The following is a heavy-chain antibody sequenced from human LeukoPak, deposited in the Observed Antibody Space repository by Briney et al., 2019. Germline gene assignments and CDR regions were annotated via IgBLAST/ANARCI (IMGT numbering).Heavy chain of an antibody. CDR1: GGSISSYY. D-gene: IGHD5-24*01. Sequence: PSETLSLTCTVSGGSISSYYWSWIRQPPGKGLECIGYIYYSGSTNYNPSLKSRVTISVDTSKNQFSLKLSSVTAADTAVYYCARAGRWLQLRPNYYMDVWGKGTTVTVSS. CDR3: ARAGRWLQLRPNYYMDV. CDR2: IYYSGST. J-gene: IGHJ6*03. V-gene: IGHV4-59*12.